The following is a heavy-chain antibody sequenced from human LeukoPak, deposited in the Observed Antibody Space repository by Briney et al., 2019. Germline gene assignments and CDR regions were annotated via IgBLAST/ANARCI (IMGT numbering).Heavy chain of an antibody. J-gene: IGHJ4*02. CDR1: GASISSTSYY. D-gene: IGHD3-10*01. V-gene: IGHV4-39*07. CDR3: ARIGVRSVIIFGVFDY. CDR2: ISYSGTT. Sequence: SETLSLICSVSGASISSTSYYWGWIRRPPGKGLERIGSISYSGTTFYSPSLESRVTISADTSKNQFSLKLSSVTATDTAVYYCARIGVRSVIIFGVFDYWGQGIRVTVSS.